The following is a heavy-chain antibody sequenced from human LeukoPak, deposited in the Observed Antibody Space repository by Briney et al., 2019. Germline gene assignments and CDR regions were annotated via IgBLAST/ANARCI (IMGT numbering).Heavy chain of an antibody. CDR2: INHSGST. CDR3: ARGRGAPPPRYYYGMDV. CDR1: GGSFSGYY. J-gene: IGHJ6*02. Sequence: SETLSLTCAVYGGSFSGYYWTWIRQPPGKGLEWIGEINHSGSTNYNPSLKSRVTISVDTSKSQFSLRLSSGTAADTAVYYCARGRGAPPPRYYYGMDVWGQGTTVTVSS. V-gene: IGHV4-34*01.